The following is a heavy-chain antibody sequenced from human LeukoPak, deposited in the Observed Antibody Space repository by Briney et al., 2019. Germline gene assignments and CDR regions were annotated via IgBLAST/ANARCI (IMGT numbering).Heavy chain of an antibody. CDR1: GGSFSGYY. Sequence: PSETLSLTCAVYGGSFSGYYWSWIRQPPGKGLEWIGEINHSGSTNYNPSLKSRVTISVDTSKNQFSLKLSSVTAADTAVYYCASRSDSGYSYGYLDYWGQGTLVTVSS. J-gene: IGHJ4*02. D-gene: IGHD5-18*01. CDR3: ASRSDSGYSYGYLDY. V-gene: IGHV4-34*01. CDR2: INHSGST.